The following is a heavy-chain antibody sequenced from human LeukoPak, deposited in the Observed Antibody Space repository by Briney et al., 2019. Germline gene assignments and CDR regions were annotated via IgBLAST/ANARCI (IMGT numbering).Heavy chain of an antibody. V-gene: IGHV4-39*01. J-gene: IGHJ6*02. Sequence: SETLSLTCTVSGGSISRSAYYWGWIRQPPGKGLEWIGTIYYSGATYYNPSLKSRVTISVDTSKNQFSLRLSSVTAADTAVYYCASLIRQGHYAMDVWGQGTMVTVSS. CDR2: IYYSGAT. CDR1: GGSISRSAYY. CDR3: ASLIRQGHYAMDV.